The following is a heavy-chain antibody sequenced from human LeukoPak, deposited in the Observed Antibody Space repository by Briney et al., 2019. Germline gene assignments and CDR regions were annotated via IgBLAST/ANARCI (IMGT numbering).Heavy chain of an antibody. CDR3: AKEQVSSGWGQNWFDP. Sequence: GGSLRLSCAASGFTFSSYAMSWVRQAPGKGLDWVSAISGSGGRAYHADSVKGRFTISRDNSKNTLYLQMNSLRAEDTAVYYCAKEQVSSGWGQNWFDPWGQGTLVTVSS. CDR2: ISGSGGRA. CDR1: GFTFSSYA. J-gene: IGHJ5*02. D-gene: IGHD6-19*01. V-gene: IGHV3-23*01.